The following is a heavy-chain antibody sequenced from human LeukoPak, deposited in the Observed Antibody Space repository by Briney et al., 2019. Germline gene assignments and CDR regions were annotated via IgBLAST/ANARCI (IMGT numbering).Heavy chain of an antibody. J-gene: IGHJ3*01. Sequence: GGSLRLSCAASGFTFTSHAMSWVRQTPGKGLEWVSTISGSGGSTYYADSVKGRFTISRDNTKNSLYLQMNSLRAEDTAVYYCSAGEGYYDSSDYYSAWAFNVWGQGTMVTVSS. D-gene: IGHD3-22*01. CDR1: GFTFTSHA. CDR3: SAGEGYYDSSDYYSAWAFNV. CDR2: ISGSGGST. V-gene: IGHV3-23*01.